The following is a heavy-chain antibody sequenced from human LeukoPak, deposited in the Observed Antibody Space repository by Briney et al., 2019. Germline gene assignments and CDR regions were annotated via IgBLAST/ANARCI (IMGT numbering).Heavy chain of an antibody. CDR1: GFTFSSYA. Sequence: PGGSLRLSCAASGFTFSSYAMHWVRQAPGKGLEWVAVISYDGSNKYYADSVKGRFTISRDNSKNTLYPQMNSLRAEDTAVYYCARGDFYYYGMDVWGQGTTVTVSS. J-gene: IGHJ6*02. CDR3: ARGDFYYYGMDV. V-gene: IGHV3-30*14. CDR2: ISYDGSNK.